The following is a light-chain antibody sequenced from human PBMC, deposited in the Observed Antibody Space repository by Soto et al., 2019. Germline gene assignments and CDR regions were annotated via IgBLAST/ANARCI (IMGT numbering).Light chain of an antibody. J-gene: IGKJ1*01. CDR1: QGIGND. V-gene: IGKV1-17*01. CDR3: LQHNSYPRT. CDR2: AAS. Sequence: DLPMTQSPSSLSASVGDRVTITCRASQGIGNDLGWYQQKPGKATKRLIYAASSLQSGVPSRFSGSGSGTEFTLTISTLQPEDFATYYCLQHNSYPRTFGQGTKGEIK.